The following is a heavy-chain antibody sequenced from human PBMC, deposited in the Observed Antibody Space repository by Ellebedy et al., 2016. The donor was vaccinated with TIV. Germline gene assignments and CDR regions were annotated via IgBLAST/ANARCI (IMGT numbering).Heavy chain of an antibody. J-gene: IGHJ4*02. CDR3: VKSIGVTVMGAAGFDY. D-gene: IGHD4-17*01. V-gene: IGHV3-9*01. CDR2: INWNSGRI. CDR1: GFTFSSYS. Sequence: SLKISCAASGFTFSSYSISWVRQAPGKGLEWVSGINWNSGRIEYADSVKGRFTISRDNAKNSLYLQMNSLRPEDTALYYCVKSIGVTVMGAAGFDYWGQGTLVTVSS.